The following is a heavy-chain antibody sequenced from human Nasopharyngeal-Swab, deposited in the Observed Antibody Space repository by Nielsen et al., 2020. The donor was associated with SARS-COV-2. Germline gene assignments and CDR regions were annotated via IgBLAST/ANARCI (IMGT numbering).Heavy chain of an antibody. J-gene: IGHJ3*02. CDR3: ASEGSGVFGVVIYAFDI. CDR2: RLNDGSNH. V-gene: IGHV3-30*02. D-gene: IGHD3-3*01. Sequence: GGSLRLSCAASGFSFSRYAVHWVRQAPGKGLEWVASRLNDGSNHYHADAVKGRFTILRDDTKNTLYLQMNSLRPEDTAVYYCASEGSGVFGVVIYAFDIWGPGTLVTVSS. CDR1: GFSFSRYA.